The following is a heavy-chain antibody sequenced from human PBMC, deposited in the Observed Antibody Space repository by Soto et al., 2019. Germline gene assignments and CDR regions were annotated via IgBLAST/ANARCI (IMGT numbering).Heavy chain of an antibody. J-gene: IGHJ4*02. V-gene: IGHV1-46*01. CDR1: GYTFTHYY. CDR3: ATSVNSAMAFDY. Sequence: ASVKGYCRASGYTFTHYYIHWVRQAPGQGLEWMGIINPNGGITTYAQKFRAGFSMTRDTSTSTVYLELSSLRSEDSAVYYCATSVNSAMAFDYWGQGTLVTVSS. CDR2: INPNGGIT. D-gene: IGHD5-18*01.